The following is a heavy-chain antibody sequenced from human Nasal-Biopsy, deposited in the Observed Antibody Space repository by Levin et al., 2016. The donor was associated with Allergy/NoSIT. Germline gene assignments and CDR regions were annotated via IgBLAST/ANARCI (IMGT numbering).Heavy chain of an antibody. J-gene: IGHJ6*02. CDR2: IYSSGST. CDR1: GGSINSGTYY. D-gene: IGHD6-19*01. Sequence: SETLSLTCTVSGGSINSGTYYWAWIRQPPGKGLEWIGRIYSSGSTYYNPSLKSRVTISVDTSKNQFSLKVTSVTAVDTAVYYCARFIAVGFDAYGLDVWGQGTTAIVSS. CDR3: ARFIAVGFDAYGLDV. V-gene: IGHV4-39*07.